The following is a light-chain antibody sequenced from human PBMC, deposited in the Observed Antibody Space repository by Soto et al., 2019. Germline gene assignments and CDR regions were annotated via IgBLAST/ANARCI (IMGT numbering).Light chain of an antibody. J-gene: IGKJ4*01. CDR1: QSVSSN. Sequence: EIVMTQFPATLSVSPGERATLSCRASQSVSSNLAWFQQKPGQAPRVLIYGISTRATGIPARFSGSGSETEFTLTISSLQSEXXAVYYCQQYNNWPLTFGGGTKVEIK. V-gene: IGKV3-15*01. CDR3: QQYNNWPLT. CDR2: GIS.